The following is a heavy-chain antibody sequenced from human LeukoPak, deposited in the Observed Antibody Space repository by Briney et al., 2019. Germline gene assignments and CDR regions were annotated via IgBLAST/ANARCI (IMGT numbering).Heavy chain of an antibody. CDR2: TSAVDGNT. V-gene: IGHV1-18*01. Sequence: ASVKVSCKASGYIFDNFGIFWVRQAPGQGLEWLGWTSAVDGNTNYAQKLQGRVTMTTDTSTSTVYMELSSLRSEDTAVYYCARDGPYCGGDCYSMYYAFDIWGQGTMVTVSS. J-gene: IGHJ3*02. CDR3: ARDGPYCGGDCYSMYYAFDI. CDR1: GYIFDNFG. D-gene: IGHD2-21*02.